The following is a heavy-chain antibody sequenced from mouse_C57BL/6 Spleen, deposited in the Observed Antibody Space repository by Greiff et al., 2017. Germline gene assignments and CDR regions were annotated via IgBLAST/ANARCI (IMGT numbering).Heavy chain of an antibody. CDR1: GFNIKDDY. J-gene: IGHJ2*01. Sequence: EVQLQQSGAELVRPGASVTLSCTASGFNIKDDYMHWLKQTPVHGLEWIGWIDPENGDTEYAPKFQGKATITADTSSNTAYLQLRSLTSEDTAVYYCTFFTAMVAWRGDYWGQGTTLTVSS. CDR3: TFFTAMVAWRGDY. V-gene: IGHV14-4*01. D-gene: IGHD1-1*01. CDR2: IDPENGDT.